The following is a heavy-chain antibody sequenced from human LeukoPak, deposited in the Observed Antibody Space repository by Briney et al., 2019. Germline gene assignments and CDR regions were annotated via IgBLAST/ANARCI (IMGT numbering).Heavy chain of an antibody. Sequence: SETLSLTCTVSSGSIGSYYWSWIRQPPGKGPEWIGYIYYSGSTNYSPSLKSRVTISVDTSKNQFSLKLSSVTASHTAMYYCARSERITMILGGAFDIWGQGTMVTVSS. J-gene: IGHJ3*02. D-gene: IGHD3-22*01. V-gene: IGHV4-59*08. CDR3: ARSERITMILGGAFDI. CDR2: IYYSGST. CDR1: SGSIGSYY.